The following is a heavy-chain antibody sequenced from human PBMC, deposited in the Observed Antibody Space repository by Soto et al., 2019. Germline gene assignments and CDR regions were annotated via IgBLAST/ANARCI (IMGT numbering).Heavy chain of an antibody. CDR3: ARDLAGCASGSCYAPFQH. CDR2: MYYSGST. V-gene: IGHV4-59*01. CDR1: GAPISSYY. Sequence: QVQLQESGPGLVKPSETLSLTCTVSGAPISSYYWSWIRQPPGKGLEWIGYMYYSGSTTYNPALKSRVTISEDTSKNQFSVRLNSVTAADTAVYYCARDLAGCASGSCYAPFQHWGQGIPVTVSS. D-gene: IGHD2-2*01. J-gene: IGHJ1*01.